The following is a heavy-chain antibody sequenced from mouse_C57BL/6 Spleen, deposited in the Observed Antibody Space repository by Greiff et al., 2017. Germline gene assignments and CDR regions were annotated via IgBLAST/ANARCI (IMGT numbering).Heavy chain of an antibody. CDR3: ARHEDYDGYCPLGYFDV. J-gene: IGHJ1*03. CDR2: FYPGSGSI. V-gene: IGHV1-62-2*01. CDR1: GYTFTEYT. Sequence: QVQLQQSGAELVKPGASVKLSCKASGYTFTEYTIHWVKQRSGQGLEWIGWFYPGSGSIKYNEKFKDKATLTVDKSSSTVYMELSRLTSEDSAVYFCARHEDYDGYCPLGYFDVWGTGTTVTVSS. D-gene: IGHD2-3*01.